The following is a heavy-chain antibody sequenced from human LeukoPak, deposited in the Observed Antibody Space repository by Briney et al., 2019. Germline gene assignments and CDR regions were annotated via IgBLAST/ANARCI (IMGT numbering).Heavy chain of an antibody. V-gene: IGHV4-59*01. J-gene: IGHJ1*01. CDR2: IHNGGST. CDR1: GDSSSSDH. D-gene: IGHD3-22*01. Sequence: PSETLSITCSVSGDSSSSDHWSWVRQPPGKGLEWIGYIHNGGSTMYNPSLKSRVTISVDTSKNHFSLKLSSVTAAGTAVYYCATSSTISGYFLFQHWGQGALVTVSS. CDR3: ATSSTISGYFLFQH.